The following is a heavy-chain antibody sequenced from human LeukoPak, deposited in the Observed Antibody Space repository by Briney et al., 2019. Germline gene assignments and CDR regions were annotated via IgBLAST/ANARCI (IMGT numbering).Heavy chain of an antibody. J-gene: IGHJ6*03. D-gene: IGHD2-2*01. CDR3: ARDQGSTYYYYYMDV. CDR1: GFTFSSYS. Sequence: PGGSLRLSCAASGFTFSSYSMNWVRQAPGKGLEWVSSISSSSSYIYYADSVKGRFTISRDNAKNSLYLQMNSLRAEDTAVYYCARDQGSTYYYYYMDVWGKGTTVTVSS. V-gene: IGHV3-21*01. CDR2: ISSSSSYI.